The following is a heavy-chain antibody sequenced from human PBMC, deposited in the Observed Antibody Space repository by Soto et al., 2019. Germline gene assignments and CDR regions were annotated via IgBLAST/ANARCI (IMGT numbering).Heavy chain of an antibody. Sequence: GYIRSYCCSWIRQPPGKGLEWIGYIYYSGSTNYNPSLKSRVTISVDTSKNQFSLKLSSVTAADTAVYYCARQRGSDSPFAYWGQGTLVTVSS. J-gene: IGHJ4*02. CDR2: IYYSGST. V-gene: IGHV4-59*01. CDR3: ARQRGSDSPFAY. CDR1: GYIRSYC. D-gene: IGHD6-25*01.